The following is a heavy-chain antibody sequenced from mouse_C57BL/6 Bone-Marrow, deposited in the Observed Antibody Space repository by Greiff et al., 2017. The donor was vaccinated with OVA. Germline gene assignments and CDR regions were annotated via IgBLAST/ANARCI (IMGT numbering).Heavy chain of an antibody. V-gene: IGHV5-12*01. J-gene: IGHJ3*01. Sequence: DVMLVESGGGLVQPGGSLKLSCAASGFTFSDYYMYWVRQTPEKRLEWVAYISNGGGSTYYPDTVKGRFTISRYNAKNTLYLQMSRLKSEDTAMYYCARPFYYGSAWFAYWGQGTLVTVSA. CDR3: ARPFYYGSAWFAY. CDR1: GFTFSDYY. CDR2: ISNGGGST. D-gene: IGHD1-1*01.